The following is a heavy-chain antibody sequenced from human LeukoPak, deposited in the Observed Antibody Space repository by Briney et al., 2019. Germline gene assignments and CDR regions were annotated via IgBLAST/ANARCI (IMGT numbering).Heavy chain of an antibody. CDR3: ARGKTIFGVVIIHHAFDI. CDR2: IYSSGST. Sequence: SQTLSLTCTASGGSISSGSYYWSWIRPPAGKGLEWIGRIYSSGSTNYNPSLKTHVTISVDTFKNQFSLKLSSVTAADTAVYYCARGKTIFGVVIIHHAFDIWGQGTMVTVSS. V-gene: IGHV4-61*02. CDR1: GGSISSGSYY. J-gene: IGHJ3*02. D-gene: IGHD3-3*01.